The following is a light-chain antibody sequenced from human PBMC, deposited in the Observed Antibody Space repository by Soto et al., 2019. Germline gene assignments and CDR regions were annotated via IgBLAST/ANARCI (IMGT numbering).Light chain of an antibody. CDR3: QQYNNWPGT. CDR1: QSVSSN. CDR2: GAS. V-gene: IGKV3-15*01. Sequence: ELVVTQSPATLSVSPGERATLSCRASQSVSSNLAWYQQKPGQAHRLLIYGASTRATGIPARFSGSGSGTEFTLTISSLQSEDFAVYYFQQYNNWPGTFGQGTKVEIK. J-gene: IGKJ1*01.